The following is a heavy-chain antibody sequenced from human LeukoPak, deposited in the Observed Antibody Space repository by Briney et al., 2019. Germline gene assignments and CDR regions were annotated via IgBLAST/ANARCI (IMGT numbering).Heavy chain of an antibody. CDR2: IYHSGST. CDR3: ARVLIFYGDYPDDAFDI. J-gene: IGHJ3*02. V-gene: IGHV4-4*02. Sequence: KPSETLSLTCAVSGGSISSSNWWSWVRQPPGKGLEWIGEIYHSGSTNYNPSLKSRVTISVDKSKNQFSLKLSSVTAADTAVYYCARVLIFYGDYPDDAFDIWGQGTMVTVSS. CDR1: GGSISSSNW. D-gene: IGHD4-17*01.